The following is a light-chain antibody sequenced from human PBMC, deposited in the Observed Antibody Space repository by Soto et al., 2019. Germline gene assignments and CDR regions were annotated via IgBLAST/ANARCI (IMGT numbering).Light chain of an antibody. V-gene: IGKV3-11*01. CDR1: QSVSSY. J-gene: IGKJ1*01. Sequence: DIVLTQSPATLSLSPGERATLPCRASQSVSSYLAWYQQKPGQAPRLLIYDASNRATGIPARFSGSGSGTDFTLTISSLEPEDFAVYYCQQRSNWLSWTFGQGTKVDIK. CDR3: QQRSNWLSWT. CDR2: DAS.